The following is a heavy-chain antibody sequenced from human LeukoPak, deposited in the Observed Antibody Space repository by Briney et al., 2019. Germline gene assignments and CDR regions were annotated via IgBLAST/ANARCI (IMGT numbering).Heavy chain of an antibody. Sequence: SETLSLTSTVPGGSISSGSYYWGWIRHPPGKGLEWLASIYYSGSTYYNPSLKSGVTMSVDTPKNQFFLKRKAVEPGNTAVYYCARTDIVLMVYAIVHFDLWGRGTLVTVSS. J-gene: IGHJ2*01. CDR2: IYYSGST. D-gene: IGHD2-8*01. CDR1: GGSISSGSYY. V-gene: IGHV4-39*01. CDR3: ARTDIVLMVYAIVHFDL.